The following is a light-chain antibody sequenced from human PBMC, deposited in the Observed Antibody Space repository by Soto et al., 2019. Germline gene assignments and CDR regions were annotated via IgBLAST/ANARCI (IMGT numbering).Light chain of an antibody. Sequence: QSALTQPASVSGSPGQSITISCTGTSSDVCGYNYVSWYQQHPGKAPKLMIYDVSTRPSGVSNRFSGSKSGNTASLTISGLQAEDEADYYCSSYTSSSTRVFGGGTQLTVL. CDR3: SSYTSSSTRV. CDR1: SSDVCGYNY. CDR2: DVS. J-gene: IGLJ3*02. V-gene: IGLV2-14*01.